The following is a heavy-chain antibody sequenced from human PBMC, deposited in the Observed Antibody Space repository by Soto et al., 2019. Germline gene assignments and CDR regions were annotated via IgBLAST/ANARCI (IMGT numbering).Heavy chain of an antibody. CDR1: GFTFRSHG. CDR3: ARWSDNKVVDP. D-gene: IGHD1-1*01. CDR2: IWYDGSEK. Sequence: QVQLVESGGGVVQPGRPLRLSCEASGFTFRSHGMHWVRQAPGKGLEWLAVIWYDGSEKYYADSVKGRFTISRDNSKNTLYLQMNSLTVEDTAVYYCARWSDNKVVDPWGQGTVVTVS. V-gene: IGHV3-33*01. J-gene: IGHJ5*02.